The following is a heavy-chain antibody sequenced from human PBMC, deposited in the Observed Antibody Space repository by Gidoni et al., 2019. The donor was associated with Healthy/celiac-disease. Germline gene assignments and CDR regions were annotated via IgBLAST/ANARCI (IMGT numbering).Heavy chain of an antibody. Sequence: QVQLQQWGAGLLKPSETLSLTCAVYGGSFSGYYWSWIRQPPGKGLEWIGEINHSGSTNYNPSLKSRVTISVDTSKNQFSLKLSSVTAADTAVYYCARGHVLLRGYFDLWGRGTLVTVSS. V-gene: IGHV4-34*01. CDR2: INHSGST. CDR3: ARGHVLLRGYFDL. D-gene: IGHD3-10*01. CDR1: GGSFSGYY. J-gene: IGHJ2*01.